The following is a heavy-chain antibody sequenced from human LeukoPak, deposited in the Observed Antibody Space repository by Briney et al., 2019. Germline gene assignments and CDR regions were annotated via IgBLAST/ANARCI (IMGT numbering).Heavy chain of an antibody. J-gene: IGHJ4*02. CDR3: AIGGDVQYDY. V-gene: IGHV3-11*04. CDR2: ISSSGSTI. Sequence: PGGSLRLSCVASGFTFSDYYMSWIRQAPGRWLEWVSYISSSGSTIYYADSVKGRSTISRDNAKNTLYLQMNSLRAEDTAVYYCAIGGDVQYDYWGQGALVTVSS. CDR1: GFTFSDYY. D-gene: IGHD4-17*01.